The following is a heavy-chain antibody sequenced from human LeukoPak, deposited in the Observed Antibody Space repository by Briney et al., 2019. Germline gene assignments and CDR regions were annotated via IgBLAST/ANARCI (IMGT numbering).Heavy chain of an antibody. CDR1: GFTFSTNW. CDR3: AKRPSDYGDYVTYFGY. Sequence: GGSLRLSCTVSGFTFSTNWMTWVRQAPGKGLEWVANIKKDGRGKYYVDSVKGRFTISRDNSKDTLYLQMNSLRDEDTAVYYCAKRPSDYGDYVTYFGYWGQGTLVTVSS. V-gene: IGHV3-7*01. D-gene: IGHD4-17*01. J-gene: IGHJ4*02. CDR2: IKKDGRGK.